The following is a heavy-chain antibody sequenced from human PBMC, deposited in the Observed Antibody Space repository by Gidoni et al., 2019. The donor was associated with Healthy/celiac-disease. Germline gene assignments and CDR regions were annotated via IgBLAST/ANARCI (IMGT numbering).Heavy chain of an antibody. CDR2: IYTSGST. V-gene: IGHV4-4*07. D-gene: IGHD2-21*02. J-gene: IGHJ4*02. CDR1: GASIGSSY. CDR3: ASGCGGDCYSSGWVEY. Sequence: QVQLQESGPGLVKPSETLSLPCTVSGASIGSSYWSWIRQPAGKGLEWIGRIYTSGSTNYNPYLKSRVTMSVDTSKNQFSLKLSSVTAADTAVYYCASGCGGDCYSSGWVEYWGQGTLVTVSS.